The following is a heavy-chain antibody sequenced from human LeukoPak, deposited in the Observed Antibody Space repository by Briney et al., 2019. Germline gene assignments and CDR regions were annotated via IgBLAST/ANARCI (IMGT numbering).Heavy chain of an antibody. CDR3: AKGGGRHAHNWPPDY. CDR2: ISSCGSDT. V-gene: IGHV3-23*01. J-gene: IGHJ4*02. Sequence: GGSLRLSCAASGFTFSSYAMTWVRQAPGKGLDWVSTISSCGSDTYYADSVKGRFTISRDDSKNTLYLQMNSLRPEDTAVYYCAKGGGRHAHNWPPDYWGQGTLLTVSS. CDR1: GFTFSSYA. D-gene: IGHD5-24*01.